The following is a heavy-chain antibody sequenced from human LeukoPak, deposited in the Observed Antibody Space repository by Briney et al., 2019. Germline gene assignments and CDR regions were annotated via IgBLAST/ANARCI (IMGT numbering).Heavy chain of an antibody. CDR2: INHSGST. D-gene: IGHD5-24*01. J-gene: IGHJ4*02. V-gene: IGHV4-34*01. CDR1: GGSFSGYY. Sequence: SETLSLTCAVYGGSFSGYYWSWIRQPPGKGLEWIGEINHSGSTNYNPSLKSRVTISVDTSKNQFSLKLSSVTAADTAVYYCARGTMARGYYWGQGTLVTVSS. CDR3: ARGTMARGYY.